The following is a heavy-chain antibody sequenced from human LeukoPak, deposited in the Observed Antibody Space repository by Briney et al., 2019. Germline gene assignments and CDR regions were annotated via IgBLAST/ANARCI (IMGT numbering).Heavy chain of an antibody. J-gene: IGHJ3*02. CDR2: ISGDETYT. V-gene: IGHV3-74*01. CDR3: VREDNAFNI. Sequence: GGSLRLSCVASGFTFSSDFMHWIRQAPGEGLMWVSQISGDETYTNYADSVKGRFTIFRDNAKNTLYLQMNSLRAEDTAIYYCVREDNAFNIWGQGTLVTVSS. CDR1: GFTFSSDF.